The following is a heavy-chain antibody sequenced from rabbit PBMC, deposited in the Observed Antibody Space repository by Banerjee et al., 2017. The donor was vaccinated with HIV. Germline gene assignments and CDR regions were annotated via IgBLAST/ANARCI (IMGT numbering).Heavy chain of an antibody. CDR2: IYVGSGGGT. Sequence: QEQLEESGGDLVKPEGSLTLTCTASGFSFSSNVMCWVRQAPGKGLEWIACIYVGSGGGTKYASWAKGRFTISKTSSTTVTLQMTSLTVADTATYFCARAGEGGDGYLNLWGPGTLVTVS. D-gene: IGHD5-1*01. CDR1: GFSFSSNV. CDR3: ARAGEGGDGYLNL. V-gene: IGHV1S45*01. J-gene: IGHJ4*01.